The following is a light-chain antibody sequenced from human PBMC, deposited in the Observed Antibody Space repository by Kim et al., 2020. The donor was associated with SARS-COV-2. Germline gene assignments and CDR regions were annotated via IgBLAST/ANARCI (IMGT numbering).Light chain of an antibody. CDR3: QQLSNWPLT. Sequence: LSPGEGATHSCRASQSVSCYLAWYQQKAGQAPRLVNYDASTRATGNPGRFSGSGSGTDFTLTSSSLAPEDFALYYCQQLSNWPLTFGQGTRLEIK. CDR2: DAS. CDR1: QSVSCY. J-gene: IGKJ5*01. V-gene: IGKV3-11*01.